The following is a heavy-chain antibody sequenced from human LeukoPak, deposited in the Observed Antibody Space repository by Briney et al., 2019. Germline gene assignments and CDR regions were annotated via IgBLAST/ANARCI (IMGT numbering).Heavy chain of an antibody. CDR2: IVYSGST. J-gene: IGHJ4*02. D-gene: IGHD3-3*01. Sequence: SETLSLTCAVFGGSFDGYYWTRIRQSPGKGLEWIGEIVYSGSTNYNPSLKSRVTILVDKSKNQFSLKLSSVTAADTAVYYCARLSLKVLEWSPTKGKETHYSDYWGQGTLVTVSS. CDR1: GGSFDGYY. V-gene: IGHV4-34*12. CDR3: ARLSLKVLEWSPTKGKETHYSDY.